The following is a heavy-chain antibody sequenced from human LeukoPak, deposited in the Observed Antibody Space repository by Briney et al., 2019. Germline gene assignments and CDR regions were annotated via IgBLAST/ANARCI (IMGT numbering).Heavy chain of an antibody. D-gene: IGHD3-3*01. CDR3: ARVRPYDFRFDN. Sequence: SETLSLTCTVSGGSISGYYWSWIRQPPGKGLEWIGYIYHSGSANYNPSLKSRVTMSVDTSKNQFSLNLSSVTAADTAVYYCARVRPYDFRFDNWGQGTLVTVSS. CDR1: GGSISGYY. V-gene: IGHV4-59*01. J-gene: IGHJ4*02. CDR2: IYHSGSA.